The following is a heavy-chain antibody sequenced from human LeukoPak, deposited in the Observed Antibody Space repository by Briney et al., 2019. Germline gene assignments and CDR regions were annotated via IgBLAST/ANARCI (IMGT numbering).Heavy chain of an antibody. CDR1: GCSISTYY. CDR2: IYYSGST. V-gene: IGHV4-59*01. J-gene: IGHJ3*02. Sequence: PSETLCLSCTVSGCSISTYYWRWIRQPPGKGLEYIGYIYYSGSTNYNPSLKSRVTMSLDTSKNQFSLKLSSVTAADTAVYYCAREEVPHGFDIWGQGTMVTVSS. CDR3: AREEVPHGFDI.